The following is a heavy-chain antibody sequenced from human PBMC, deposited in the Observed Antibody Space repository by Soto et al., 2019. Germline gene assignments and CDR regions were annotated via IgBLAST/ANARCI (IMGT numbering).Heavy chain of an antibody. CDR1: GFTVSSNY. D-gene: IGHD3-22*01. V-gene: IGHV3-53*01. Sequence: EVQLVESGGGLIQPGGSLRLSCAASGFTVSSNYMSWVRQAPGKGLEWVSVIYSGGSTYYADSVKGRFTISRDNSKNTLYLQMNSLRAEHTAVYYCARDRVESGYPEYFQHWGQGTLVTVSP. CDR3: ARDRVESGYPEYFQH. J-gene: IGHJ1*01. CDR2: IYSGGST.